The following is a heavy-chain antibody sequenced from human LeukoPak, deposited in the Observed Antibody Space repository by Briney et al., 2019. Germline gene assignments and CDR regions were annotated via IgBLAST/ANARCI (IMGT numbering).Heavy chain of an antibody. D-gene: IGHD3-10*01. J-gene: IGHJ5*02. CDR1: GGSISSYY. CDR3: ARDNYYGSGSYYYNWFDP. Sequence: PSETLSLTCTVSGGSISSYYWSWIRQPAGKGLEWTGRIYTSGSTNYNPSLKSRVTMSVDTSKNQFSLKLSSVTAADTAVYYCARDNYYGSGSYYYNWFDPWGQGTLVTVSS. V-gene: IGHV4-4*07. CDR2: IYTSGST.